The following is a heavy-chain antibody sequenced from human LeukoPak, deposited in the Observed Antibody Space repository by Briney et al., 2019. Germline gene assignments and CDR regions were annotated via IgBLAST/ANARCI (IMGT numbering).Heavy chain of an antibody. V-gene: IGHV1-2*02. CDR1: GYTFTGYH. D-gene: IGHD3-9*01. J-gene: IGHJ4*02. CDR3: VRGGYYDILAGYLNY. CDR2: INPNSGGT. Sequence: ASVKVSCKASGYTFTGYHMHWVRQAPGQGLEWMGWINPNSGGTNYAQKFQGRVTMTRETSISTAYMELSRLRSDDTAVYYCVRGGYYDILAGYLNYWGQGTLVTVSS.